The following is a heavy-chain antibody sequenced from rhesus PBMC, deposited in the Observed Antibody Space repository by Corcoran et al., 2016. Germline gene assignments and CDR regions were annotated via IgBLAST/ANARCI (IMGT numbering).Heavy chain of an antibody. CDR1: GLTFSNYY. D-gene: IGHD3-9*01. CDR2: IRNKANSYTT. J-gene: IGHJ4*01. V-gene: IGHV3-13*01. Sequence: EVQLVESGGGLVQPGGSLRLSCTASGLTFSNYYFHWVRQAQGKGLEWVGLIRNKANSYTTAYAAAVNGRFTISRDESKNTLYLQMSSLKTEDTAVYYCTREDDGGDFDSWGQGVLVTVSS. CDR3: TREDDGGDFDS.